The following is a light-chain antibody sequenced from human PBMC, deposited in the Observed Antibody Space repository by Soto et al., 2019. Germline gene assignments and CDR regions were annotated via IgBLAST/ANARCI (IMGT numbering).Light chain of an antibody. V-gene: IGKV3-11*01. CDR1: QSVSSY. CDR3: QQRSNWPRT. Sequence: EIVLTQSPATLSFSPWERATLSGRASQSVSSYLAWYQQKPGQAPRLLIYDASNRATGIPARFSGSGSGTDFTLTISSLEPEDFAVYYCQQRSNWPRTFGQGTKVDIK. CDR2: DAS. J-gene: IGKJ1*01.